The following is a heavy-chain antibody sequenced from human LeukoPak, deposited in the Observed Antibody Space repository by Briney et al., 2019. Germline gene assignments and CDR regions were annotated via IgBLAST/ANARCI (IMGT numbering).Heavy chain of an antibody. CDR1: GGSISSGGYY. J-gene: IGHJ4*02. Sequence: SETLSLTCTVSGGSISSGGYYWSWIRQHPGKGLEWIGYIYYSGSTYYNPSLKSRVTISVDTSKNQFSLKLSSVTAADTAVYYFARGIVATLFHWGQGTLVTVSS. CDR3: ARGIVATLFH. CDR2: IYYSGST. V-gene: IGHV4-31*03. D-gene: IGHD5-12*01.